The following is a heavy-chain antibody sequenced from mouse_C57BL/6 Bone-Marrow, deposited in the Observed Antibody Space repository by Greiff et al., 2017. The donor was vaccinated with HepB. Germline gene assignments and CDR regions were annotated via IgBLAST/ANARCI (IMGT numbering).Heavy chain of an antibody. Sequence: EVKLVESGGGLVKPGGSLKLSCAASGFTFSSYAMSWVRQTPEKRLEWVATISDGGSYTYYPDNVKGRFTISRDNAKNNLYLQMSHLKSEDTAMYYCASDGYYGYWYFDVWGTGTTVTVSS. V-gene: IGHV5-4*03. CDR3: ASDGYYGYWYFDV. J-gene: IGHJ1*03. CDR1: GFTFSSYA. D-gene: IGHD2-3*01. CDR2: ISDGGSYT.